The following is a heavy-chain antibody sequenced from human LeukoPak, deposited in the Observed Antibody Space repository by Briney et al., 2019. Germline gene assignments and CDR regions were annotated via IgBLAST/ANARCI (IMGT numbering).Heavy chain of an antibody. D-gene: IGHD2-2*01. CDR1: GGSISSYY. Sequence: SETLSLTCTVSGGSISSYYWSWIRQPAGKGLEWIGRIYTSGSTNYNPSLKSRVPMSVDTPKNQFSLKLSSVTAAGTAVYYCARWVPNCSSTSCESGYFDYWGQGTLVTVSS. V-gene: IGHV4-4*07. CDR3: ARWVPNCSSTSCESGYFDY. CDR2: IYTSGST. J-gene: IGHJ4*02.